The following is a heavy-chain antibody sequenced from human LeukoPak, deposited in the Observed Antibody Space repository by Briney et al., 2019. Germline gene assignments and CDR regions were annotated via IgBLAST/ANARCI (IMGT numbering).Heavy chain of an antibody. CDR1: GYTFTSYG. CDR2: ISAYNGYA. Sequence: ASVKVSCKSSGYTFTSYGISWVRQAPGQGLEWMGWISAYNGYAKYAQNVQGRVTMTTDTSTSTAYMDLRSLRSDDTAVYYCARNDSSAYDYWGQGTLVTVSS. CDR3: ARNDSSAYDY. J-gene: IGHJ4*02. D-gene: IGHD2-15*01. V-gene: IGHV1-18*01.